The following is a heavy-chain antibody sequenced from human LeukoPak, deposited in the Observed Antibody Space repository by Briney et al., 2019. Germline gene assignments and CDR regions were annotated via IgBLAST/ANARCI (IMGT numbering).Heavy chain of an antibody. CDR3: AKENDFVY. Sequence: GGSLRLSCAASGFTFSTYAMYWVRQAPGKGLEWVAVISYDGTNKYYADSVKGRFTISRDNSKSTLYLQMNSLRAEDTAVYYCAKENDFVYWGQGTLVTVSS. D-gene: IGHD3-3*01. CDR2: ISYDGTNK. CDR1: GFTFSTYA. J-gene: IGHJ4*02. V-gene: IGHV3-30*04.